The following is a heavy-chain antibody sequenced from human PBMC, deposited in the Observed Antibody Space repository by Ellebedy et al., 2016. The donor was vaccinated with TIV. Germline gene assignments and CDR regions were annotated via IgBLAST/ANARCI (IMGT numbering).Heavy chain of an antibody. CDR1: GFSFSWHW. D-gene: IGHD2-2*03. CDR3: AGRSSGYCVGVKCTTDFDY. CDR2: INNDGTAT. Sequence: GGSLRLSXAASGFSFSWHWMHWVRQAPGKGLVWVSRINNDGTATTYADSVKGRFTISRDNTKNTLYLQMNSLRAEDTGVYYCAGRSSGYCVGVKCTTDFDYWGQGSLVTVSS. V-gene: IGHV3-74*01. J-gene: IGHJ4*02.